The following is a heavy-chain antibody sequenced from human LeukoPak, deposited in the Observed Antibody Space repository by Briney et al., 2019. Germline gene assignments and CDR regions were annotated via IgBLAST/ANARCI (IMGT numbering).Heavy chain of an antibody. J-gene: IGHJ4*02. D-gene: IGHD3-22*01. CDR2: IYNSGST. CDR3: ARTANYYDSSGYRGGFDY. Sequence: SETLSLTCTVSGGSISSYYWSWIRQPPGKGLEWIGYIYNSGSTNYNPSLKSRVTISVDTSKNQFSLKLSSVTAADTAVYYCARTANYYDSSGYRGGFDYWGQGTLVTVSS. V-gene: IGHV4-59*01. CDR1: GGSISSYY.